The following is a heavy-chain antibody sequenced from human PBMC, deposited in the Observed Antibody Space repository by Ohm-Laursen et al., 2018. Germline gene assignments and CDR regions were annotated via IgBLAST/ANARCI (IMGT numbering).Heavy chain of an antibody. V-gene: IGHV3-7*01. CDR2: IKQDGSEK. CDR1: GFTFSSYW. Sequence: SLRLSCSASGFTFSSYWMTWVRQAPGKGLEWVANIKQDGSEKNYVDSVKGRFTITRDNAKNSLYLQMNSLRADDTAVYYCARKVVGATNWFDPWGQGTLVTVSS. CDR3: ARKVVGATNWFDP. J-gene: IGHJ5*02. D-gene: IGHD1-26*01.